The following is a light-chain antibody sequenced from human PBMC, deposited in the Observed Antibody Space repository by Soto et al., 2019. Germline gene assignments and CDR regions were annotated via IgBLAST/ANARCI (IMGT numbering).Light chain of an antibody. J-gene: IGKJ5*01. V-gene: IGKV3-20*01. CDR3: QQYGSSLIT. CDR1: QSVSSSY. CDR2: AAS. Sequence: EIVLTQSPGTLSLSPGERATLSCRASQSVSSSYLDWYQQKPGQTPRLLIYAASSRATGIPDRFSASGSGTDFTLTISGLEPEDLAVYYCQQYGSSLITFGQGTRLEIK.